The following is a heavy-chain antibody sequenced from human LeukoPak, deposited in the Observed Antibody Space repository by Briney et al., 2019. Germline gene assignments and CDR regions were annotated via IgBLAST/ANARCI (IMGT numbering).Heavy chain of an antibody. V-gene: IGHV3-9*01. CDR3: AKDSEGGTYFFDYMDV. J-gene: IGHJ6*03. CDR1: GFTFDDYA. Sequence: SLRLSCAASGFTFDDYAMHWVRQAPGKGLQWVASISWNSRVTGYAASVKGRFTISRDNARNSLYLQMNSLRPDDTAFYYCAKDSEGGTYFFDYMDVWGKGTTVTVS. D-gene: IGHD3-3*01. CDR2: ISWNSRVT.